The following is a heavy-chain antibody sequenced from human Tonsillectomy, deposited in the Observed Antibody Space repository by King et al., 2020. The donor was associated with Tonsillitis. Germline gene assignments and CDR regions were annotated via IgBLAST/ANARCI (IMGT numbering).Heavy chain of an antibody. CDR3: ASTTRPNDFWSGYNDAFDI. CDR2: INPNSGGT. CDR1: GYTFTGYY. V-gene: IGHV1-2*02. J-gene: IGHJ3*02. D-gene: IGHD3-3*01. Sequence: VQLVESGAEVKKPGASVKVSCKASGYTFTGYYMHWVRQAPGQGLEWMGWINPNSGGTNYAQKFQDRVTMTRDTSISTAYMELGRLRSDDTAVYYCASTTRPNDFWSGYNDAFDIWGQGTMVTVSS.